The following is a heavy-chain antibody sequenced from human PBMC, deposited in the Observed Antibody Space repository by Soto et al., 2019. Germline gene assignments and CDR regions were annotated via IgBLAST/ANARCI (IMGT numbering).Heavy chain of an antibody. V-gene: IGHV3-48*01. CDR1: GFIFRTSN. D-gene: IGHD5-12*01. Sequence: EALLVESGGGLVQPGGSLRLSCAASGFIFRTSNMNWVRQAPGKGLEWVSFVGVVGTSKRYAESVRDRFDISRDNANDALYLEMNSLRVEDTAVYFCVTGGGYDSFDSWGQGTRVTVSS. CDR2: VGVVGTSK. CDR3: VTGGGYDSFDS. J-gene: IGHJ4*02.